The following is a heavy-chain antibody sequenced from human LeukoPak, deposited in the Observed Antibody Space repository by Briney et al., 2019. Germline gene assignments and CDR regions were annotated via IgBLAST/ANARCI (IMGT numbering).Heavy chain of an antibody. CDR2: INHSGST. D-gene: IGHD4-17*01. J-gene: IGHJ4*02. Sequence: SETLSLTCAVYGGSFSGYYWSWIRQPPGKGLEWIGEINHSGSTNYNPSLKSRVTISVDTSKNQFSLKLSSVTAADTAVYYCARVWGTVTTPTWFDYWGQGTLVTVSS. CDR1: GGSFSGYY. CDR3: ARVWGTVTTPTWFDY. V-gene: IGHV4-34*01.